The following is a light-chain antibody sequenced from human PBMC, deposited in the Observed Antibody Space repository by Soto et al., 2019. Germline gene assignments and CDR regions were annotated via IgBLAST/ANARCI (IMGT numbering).Light chain of an antibody. CDR2: GGS. CDR1: QSVSSNH. V-gene: IGKV3-20*01. Sequence: EMVLTQSPGTLSLTPGERATLSCRASQSVSSNHLAWYQQKPGQAPRLLIYGGSSRATGIPARFSGSGSGTDFTLTISSLEPEDFAVYYCQQPQTFGQGTKVDI. CDR3: QQPQT. J-gene: IGKJ1*01.